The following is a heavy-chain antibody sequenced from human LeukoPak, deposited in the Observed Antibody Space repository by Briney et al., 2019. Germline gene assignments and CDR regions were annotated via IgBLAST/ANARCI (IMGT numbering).Heavy chain of an antibody. V-gene: IGHV4-38-2*02. CDR3: ARGSYDFWSGYNYYMDV. Sequence: SETLSLTCTVSGYSISSGYYWGWIRQPPGKGLEWIGSGSTYYNPSLKSRVTISVDTSKNQFSLKLSSVTAADTAVYYCARGSYDFWSGYNYYMDVWGKGTTDTVSS. J-gene: IGHJ6*03. CDR1: GYSISSGYY. CDR2: SGST. D-gene: IGHD3-3*01.